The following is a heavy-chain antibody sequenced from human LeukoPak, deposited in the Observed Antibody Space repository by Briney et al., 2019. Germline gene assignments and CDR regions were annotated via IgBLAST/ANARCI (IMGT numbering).Heavy chain of an antibody. V-gene: IGHV1-69*13. J-gene: IGHJ3*02. CDR1: GGTFSSYA. CDR2: IIPIFGTA. CDR3: ARARDRWSRYAFDI. D-gene: IGHD4-23*01. Sequence: ASVKVSCKASGGTFSSYAISWVRQAPGQGLEWMGGIIPIFGTANYAQKFQGRVTITADESTSTAYMELSSLRSYDTAVYYCARARDRWSRYAFDIWGQGTMVPVSS.